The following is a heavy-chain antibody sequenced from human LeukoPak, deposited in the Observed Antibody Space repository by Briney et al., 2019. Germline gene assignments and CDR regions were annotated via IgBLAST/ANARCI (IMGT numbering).Heavy chain of an antibody. V-gene: IGHV3-11*01. CDR1: GFTFSDYY. CDR3: ARAGEGSRFAIYYFDY. CDR2: ISSSGSTI. J-gene: IGHJ4*02. D-gene: IGHD3-10*01. Sequence: GGSLRLSCAASGFTFSDYYMSWIRQAPGKGLEWVSYISSSGSTIYYADSVKGRFPISRDNAKNSLYLQMNSLRAEDTAVYYCARAGEGSRFAIYYFDYWGQGTLVTVSS.